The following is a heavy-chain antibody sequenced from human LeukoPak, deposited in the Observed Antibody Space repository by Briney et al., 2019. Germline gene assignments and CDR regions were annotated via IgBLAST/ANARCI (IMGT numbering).Heavy chain of an antibody. V-gene: IGHV4-30-2*01. D-gene: IGHD6-19*01. Sequence: SETLSLTCAVSGGSISSGGYSWSWTRQPPGKGLEWIGYIYHSGSTYYNPSLKSRVTISVDTPKNQFSLKLSSVTAADTAVYYCARSRLAVAADCYYGMDVWGQGTTVTVSS. CDR1: GGSISSGGYS. CDR3: ARSRLAVAADCYYGMDV. CDR2: IYHSGST. J-gene: IGHJ6*02.